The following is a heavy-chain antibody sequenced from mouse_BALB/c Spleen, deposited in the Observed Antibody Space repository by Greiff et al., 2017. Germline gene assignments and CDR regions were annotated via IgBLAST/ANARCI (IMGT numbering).Heavy chain of an antibody. Sequence: EVKLEESGGGLVQPGGSRKLSCAASGFTFSSFGMHWVRQAPEKGLEWVAYISSGSSTIYYADTVKGRFTISRDNPKNTLFLQMTSLRSEDTAMYYCARVTEYWYFDVWGAGTTVTVSS. CDR2: ISSGSSTI. J-gene: IGHJ1*01. V-gene: IGHV5-17*02. CDR3: ARVTEYWYFDV. CDR1: GFTFSSFG. D-gene: IGHD2-1*01.